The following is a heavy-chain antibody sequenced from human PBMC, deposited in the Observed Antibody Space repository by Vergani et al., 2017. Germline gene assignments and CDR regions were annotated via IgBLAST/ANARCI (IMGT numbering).Heavy chain of an antibody. Sequence: QVQLQESGPGLVKPSQTLSLTCTVSGASINNDFYYWHWIRQPAGKGLEWIGRIYVSGITEYNSSLQSRVSMSVDTSKNQFSLTLTSVTAADTAVYCCARDNKQLRPRAFELWGQGTMVTV. CDR2: IYVSGIT. J-gene: IGHJ3*01. V-gene: IGHV4-61*02. D-gene: IGHD4-23*01. CDR1: GASINNDFYY. CDR3: ARDNKQLRPRAFEL.